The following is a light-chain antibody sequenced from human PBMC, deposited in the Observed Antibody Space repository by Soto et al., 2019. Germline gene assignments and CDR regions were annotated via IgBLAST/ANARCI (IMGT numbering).Light chain of an antibody. CDR1: QTISSW. J-gene: IGKJ1*01. CDR3: QHYNSYSEA. CDR2: KAS. Sequence: DIQMTQSPSTLSGSVGDRDTITCRASQTISSWLAWYQQKPGKAPKLLIYKASTLKSGVPSRFSGSGSGTEFTLTISSLQPDDVATYYCQHYNSYSEAFGQGTKVDIK. V-gene: IGKV1-5*03.